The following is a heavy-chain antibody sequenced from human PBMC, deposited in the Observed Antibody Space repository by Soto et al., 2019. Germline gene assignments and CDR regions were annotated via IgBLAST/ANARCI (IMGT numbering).Heavy chain of an antibody. CDR3: ARDGLMTTAPYGWYFDL. J-gene: IGHJ2*01. V-gene: IGHV3-33*01. D-gene: IGHD4-17*01. CDR2: IWYDGSNK. CDR1: GFTFSSYG. Sequence: QVQLVESGGGVVQPGRSLRLSCAASGFTFSSYGIHLVRQAPGKGLEWVAVIWYDGSNKYYADSVKGRFTISRDNSKNTLYLQMNSLRAEDTAVYYCARDGLMTTAPYGWYFDLWGRVTLVTVSS.